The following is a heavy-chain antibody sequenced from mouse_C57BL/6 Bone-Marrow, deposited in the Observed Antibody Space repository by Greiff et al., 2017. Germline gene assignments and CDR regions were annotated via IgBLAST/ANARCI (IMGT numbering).Heavy chain of an antibody. CDR2: ISYDGSN. D-gene: IGHD1-1*01. J-gene: IGHJ1*03. Sequence: EVQLQQSGPGLVKPSQSLSLTCSVTGYSITSGYYWNWLRQFPGNKLEWMGYISYDGSNNYNPSLKNRISITRDTSKNQFFLKLNSVTTEDTATYYCARDYYGSSYWYFDVWGTGTTVTVSS. V-gene: IGHV3-6*01. CDR1: GYSITSGYY. CDR3: ARDYYGSSYWYFDV.